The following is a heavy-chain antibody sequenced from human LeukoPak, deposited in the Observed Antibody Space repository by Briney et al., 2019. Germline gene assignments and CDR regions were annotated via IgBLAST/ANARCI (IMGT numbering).Heavy chain of an antibody. V-gene: IGHV4-59*01. J-gene: IGHJ4*02. D-gene: IGHD6-19*01. Sequence: PSETLSLTCAVSGGSITTTNWWSWIRQPPGKGLEWIGFIFYSGSTNYNPSLKSRVTISLDTSKNQFSLKLSSVTAADTAMYYCARTPRGAGIPYFDYWGQGTLVAVSS. CDR1: GGSITTTNW. CDR3: ARTPRGAGIPYFDY. CDR2: IFYSGST.